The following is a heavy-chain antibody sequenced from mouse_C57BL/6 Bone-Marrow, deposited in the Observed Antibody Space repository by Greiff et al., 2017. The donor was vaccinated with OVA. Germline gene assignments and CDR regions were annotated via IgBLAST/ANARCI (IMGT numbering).Heavy chain of an antibody. V-gene: IGHV14-4*01. CDR1: GFNIKDDY. CDR2: IDPENGDT. Sequence: EVQLQQSGAELVRPGASVKLSCTASGFNIKDDYMHWVKQRHEKGLEWIGWIDPENGDTEYASKFQGKATMTADTSSNTAYLQLSSLTSEAAAVYYCTFYYFMDYWGQGTSVTVSS. CDR3: TFYYFMDY. J-gene: IGHJ4*01. D-gene: IGHD1-1*01.